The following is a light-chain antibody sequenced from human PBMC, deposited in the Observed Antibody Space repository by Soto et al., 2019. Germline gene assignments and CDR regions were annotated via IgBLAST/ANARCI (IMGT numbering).Light chain of an antibody. CDR2: GAS. CDR1: QSISSSY. J-gene: IGKJ1*01. V-gene: IGKV3D-15*01. CDR3: QQYNNWART. Sequence: EIVMTQAPATLSVSPGERATLSCRASQSISSSYLAWYQQRPGQAPRLLIYGASSRATGIPDRFSGSGSGTEFTLTISSLQSADFAVYFCQQYNNWARTFGQGTKVDI.